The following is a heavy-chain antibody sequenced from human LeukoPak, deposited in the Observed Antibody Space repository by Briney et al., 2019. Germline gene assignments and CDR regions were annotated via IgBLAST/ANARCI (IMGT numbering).Heavy chain of an antibody. CDR1: GGSFSGYY. J-gene: IGHJ5*02. CDR3: ARHRRHGGYCSGGSCRASSDWFDP. Sequence: SETLSLTCAVYGGSFSGYYWSWIRQPPGKGLEWIGEINHSGSTNYNPSLKSRVTISVDTSKNQFSLKLCSVTAADTAVYYCARHRRHGGYCSGGSCRASSDWFDPWGQGTLVTVSS. D-gene: IGHD2-15*01. CDR2: INHSGST. V-gene: IGHV4-34*01.